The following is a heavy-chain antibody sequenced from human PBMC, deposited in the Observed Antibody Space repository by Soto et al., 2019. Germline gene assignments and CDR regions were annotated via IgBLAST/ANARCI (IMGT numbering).Heavy chain of an antibody. CDR2: ISSSSSYI. D-gene: IGHD4-17*01. J-gene: IGHJ4*02. V-gene: IGHV3-21*01. CDR3: ARDPLARTTVASSGY. CDR1: GFTFSSYS. Sequence: PGGSLRLSCAASGFTFSSYSMNWVRQAPGKGLEWVSSISSSSSYIYYADSVKGRFTISRDNAKNSLYLQMNSLRAEDTAVYYCARDPLARTTVASSGYWGQGTLVTVSS.